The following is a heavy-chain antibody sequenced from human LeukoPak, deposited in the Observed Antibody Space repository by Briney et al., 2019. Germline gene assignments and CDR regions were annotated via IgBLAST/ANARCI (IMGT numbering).Heavy chain of an antibody. Sequence: ASVTVSRKASGYRFSGNFIHWVRQAPGQGLEWMAWINPNSGDTNYAQKFQGRVTVTRDTSISTVYMDLSSLTYDDTAIYYCARAREVTGLTPWGQGTLVTVSS. CDR1: GYRFSGNF. D-gene: IGHD3-9*01. CDR3: ARAREVTGLTP. J-gene: IGHJ5*02. V-gene: IGHV1-2*02. CDR2: INPNSGDT.